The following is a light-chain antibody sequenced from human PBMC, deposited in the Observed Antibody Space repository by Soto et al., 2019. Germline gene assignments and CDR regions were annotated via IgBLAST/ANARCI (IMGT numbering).Light chain of an antibody. J-gene: IGLJ1*01. CDR3: QSYDRSLSGYV. CDR1: SSNIGAGYD. CDR2: GNV. V-gene: IGLV1-40*01. Sequence: QSVLTQPPSVSRAPGQRVLISCTGSSSNIGAGYDVHWYQHLPGTAPKLLIYGNVNRPSGVPDRFSGSKSGTSASLAITGLLAEDEADYYCQSYDRSLSGYVFGTGTKLTVL.